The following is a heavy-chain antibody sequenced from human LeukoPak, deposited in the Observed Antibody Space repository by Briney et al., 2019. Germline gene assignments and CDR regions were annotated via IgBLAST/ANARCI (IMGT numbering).Heavy chain of an antibody. CDR2: IYYSGNT. J-gene: IGHJ4*02. D-gene: IGHD3-3*01. V-gene: IGHV4-39*07. CDR1: GGSINSSSSS. CDR3: ARQIMIFGVAERIDS. Sequence: PSATLSLTCTVPGGSINSSSSSWGWIRQPPGKGLEWIGTIYYSGNTNCNPSLKSRVTISVDTSKNQFSLRLTSVTAADTAVYYCARQIMIFGVAERIDSWGQGTLVTVSS.